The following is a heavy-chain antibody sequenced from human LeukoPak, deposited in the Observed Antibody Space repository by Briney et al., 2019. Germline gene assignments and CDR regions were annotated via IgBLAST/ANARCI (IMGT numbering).Heavy chain of an antibody. D-gene: IGHD2-2*02. CDR1: GGSISSGDYY. CDR3: ARATIVPAAINWFDP. J-gene: IGHJ5*02. CDR2: IYHSETT. V-gene: IGHV4-30-4*01. Sequence: RPSETLSLTCTVSGGSISSGDYYWGWIRQPPVNGLEWIGYIYHSETTYYNPSLKSRVTMSVDTSKNQFSLKLSSVTAADTAVYYCARATIVPAAINWFDPWGQGTLVTVSS.